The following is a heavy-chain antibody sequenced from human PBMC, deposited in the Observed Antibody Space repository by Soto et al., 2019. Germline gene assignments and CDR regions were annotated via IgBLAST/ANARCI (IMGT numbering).Heavy chain of an antibody. Sequence: QITLKESGPTLVKPTQTLTLTCTFSGFSLSTSGVGVGWIRQPPGKALEWLALIYWDDDKRYSPSLKSRLTITKDHSKNQVVLTMTNMDPVDTATYYCARVHDYGDPFDYWGQGTLVTVSS. CDR1: GFSLSTSGVG. CDR2: IYWDDDK. CDR3: ARVHDYGDPFDY. D-gene: IGHD4-17*01. V-gene: IGHV2-5*02. J-gene: IGHJ4*02.